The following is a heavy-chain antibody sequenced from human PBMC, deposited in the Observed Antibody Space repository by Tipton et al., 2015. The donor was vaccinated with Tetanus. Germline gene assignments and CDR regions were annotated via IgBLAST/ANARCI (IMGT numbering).Heavy chain of an antibody. CDR3: ARDDYYDGRGLYYYGLDV. D-gene: IGHD3-22*01. Sequence: TLSLTCAVYGGSFSGYYWSWIRQSPGKGLEWIGEINHSGSTNYNPSLKSRVTISVDTSKNQFSLKVSSVTAADTAVYYCARDDYYDGRGLYYYGLDVWGQGTTVTVSS. J-gene: IGHJ6*02. CDR2: INHSGST. V-gene: IGHV4-34*01. CDR1: GGSFSGYY.